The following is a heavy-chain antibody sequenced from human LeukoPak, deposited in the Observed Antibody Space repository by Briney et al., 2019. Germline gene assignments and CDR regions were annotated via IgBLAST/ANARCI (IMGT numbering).Heavy chain of an antibody. CDR3: TTARVIDSSGYQGVTDY. D-gene: IGHD3-22*01. CDR1: GFTFSNAW. CDR2: IKSKTDGGTT. J-gene: IGHJ4*02. V-gene: IGHV3-15*01. Sequence: GGSLRLSCAASGFTFSNAWMSWVRQAPGKGLEWVGRIKSKTDGGTTDYAAPVEGRFTISRDDSKDTLYLQMNSLKTEDTAVYYCTTARVIDSSGYQGVTDYWGRGTLVTVSS.